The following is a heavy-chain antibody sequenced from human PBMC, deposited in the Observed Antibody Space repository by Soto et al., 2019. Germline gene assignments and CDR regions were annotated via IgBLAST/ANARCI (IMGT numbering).Heavy chain of an antibody. V-gene: IGHV5-10-1*01. CDR3: VRPHPYSSSSGIYYGMDV. CDR2: IDPSDSYT. D-gene: IGHD6-6*01. CDR1: GYSFTSYL. Sequence: PGESLKISCKGSGYSFTSYLISWVRQMTGKGLEWMGRIDPSDSYTNYSPSFQGHVTISADKSISTAYLQWSSLKASDTAMYYCVRPHPYSSSSGIYYGMDVWGQGTTVTVSS. J-gene: IGHJ6*02.